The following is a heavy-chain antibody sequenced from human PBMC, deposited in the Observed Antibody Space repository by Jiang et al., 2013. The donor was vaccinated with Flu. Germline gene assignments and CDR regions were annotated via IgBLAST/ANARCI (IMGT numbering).Heavy chain of an antibody. CDR3: ARVTLPYSSSPFDY. J-gene: IGHJ4*02. D-gene: IGHD6-6*01. CDR2: ISSSSSYI. Sequence: GFTFSSYSMNWVRQAPGKGLEWVSSISSSSSYIYYADSVKGRFTISRDNAKNSLYLQMNSLRAEDTAVYYCARVTLPYSSSPFDYWGQGTLVTVSS. CDR1: GFTFSSYS. V-gene: IGHV3-21*01.